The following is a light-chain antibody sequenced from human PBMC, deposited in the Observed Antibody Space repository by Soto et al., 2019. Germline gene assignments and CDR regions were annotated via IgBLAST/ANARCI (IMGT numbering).Light chain of an antibody. Sequence: EIVLTQSPATLSLSPGERATLSCRASQSVRSNLAWYQHNPGQAPRLLIYDVSNRATGIPGRFSGSGFGTDFTLSISNVEPEDFAVYYCQQRDNCPWTFGQAAKVEIK. CDR1: QSVRSN. CDR3: QQRDNCPWT. V-gene: IGKV3-11*01. J-gene: IGKJ1*01. CDR2: DVS.